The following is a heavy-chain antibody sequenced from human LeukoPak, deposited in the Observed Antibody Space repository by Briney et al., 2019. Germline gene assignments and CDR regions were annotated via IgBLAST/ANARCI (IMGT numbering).Heavy chain of an antibody. J-gene: IGHJ4*02. D-gene: IGHD6-13*01. V-gene: IGHV3-30*18. CDR2: ISYDGSNK. Sequence: GGSLRLSCAASGFTFSSYGMHWVRQAPGKGLEWVAVISYDGSNKYYADSVKGRFTISRDNSKNTLYLQMNSLRAEDTAVYYCAEDINSSPFGYWGQGTLVTVSS. CDR3: AEDINSSPFGY. CDR1: GFTFSSYG.